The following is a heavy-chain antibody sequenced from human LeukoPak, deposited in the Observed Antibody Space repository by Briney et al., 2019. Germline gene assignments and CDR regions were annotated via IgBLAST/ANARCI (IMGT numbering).Heavy chain of an antibody. CDR3: AGRVSSSGWFDP. D-gene: IGHD6-6*01. J-gene: IGHJ5*02. CDR2: IDPSDSYT. V-gene: IGHV5-10-1*01. CDR1: GYSFTSYW. Sequence: GESLRISCKGSGYSFTSYWISWVRQMPGKGLEWMGRIDPSDSYTYYSPSFQGHVTISADKSISTAYLQWSSLKASDTAMYYCAGRVSSSGWFDPWGQGTLVTVSS.